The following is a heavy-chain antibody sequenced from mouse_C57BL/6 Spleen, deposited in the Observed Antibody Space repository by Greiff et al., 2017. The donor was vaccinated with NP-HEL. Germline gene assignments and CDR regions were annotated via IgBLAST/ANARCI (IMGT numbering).Heavy chain of an antibody. CDR3: AREGITTVVATDAMDY. D-gene: IGHD1-1*01. J-gene: IGHJ4*01. V-gene: IGHV1-55*01. Sequence: QVQLQQPGAELVKPGASVKMSCKASGYTFTSYWITWVKQRPGQGLEWIGDIYPGSGSTNYNEKFKSKATLTVDTSSSTAYMQLSSLTSEDSAVYYGAREGITTVVATDAMDYWGQGTSVTVSS. CDR1: GYTFTSYW. CDR2: IYPGSGST.